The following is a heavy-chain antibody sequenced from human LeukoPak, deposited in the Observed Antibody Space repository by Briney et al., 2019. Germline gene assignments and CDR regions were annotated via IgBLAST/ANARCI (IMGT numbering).Heavy chain of an antibody. CDR2: ISRSGGST. CDR1: GLTFSSYA. V-gene: IGHV3-23*01. D-gene: IGHD1-14*01. J-gene: IGHJ4*02. Sequence: GGSLRLSCAASGLTFSSYAMTWVRQAPGKGLEWVSAISRSGGSTNYADSVKGRFTISRDNSKNTLYLQMNSLRAEDTALYYCAKPAKTDYADYWGQGTLVTVSS. CDR3: AKPAKTDYADY.